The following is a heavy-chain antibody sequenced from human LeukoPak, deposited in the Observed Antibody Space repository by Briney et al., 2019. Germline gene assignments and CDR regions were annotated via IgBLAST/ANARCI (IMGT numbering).Heavy chain of an antibody. V-gene: IGHV1-2*02. CDR1: GYTFTAYY. CDR3: ARDEDVPNTNALDI. CDR2: FYPKSRDT. Sequence: GASVKVSCRASGYTFTAYYLHWVRQAPGQGLEWMGYFYPKSRDTFFAQKFQDRVTMTMDTSITTVYMELSRLRSDDTAVYYSARDEDVPNTNALDIWGQGTKVTVSS. J-gene: IGHJ3*02. D-gene: IGHD3-10*02.